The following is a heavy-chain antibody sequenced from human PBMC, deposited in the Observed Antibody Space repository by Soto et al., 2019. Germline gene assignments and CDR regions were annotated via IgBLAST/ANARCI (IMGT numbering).Heavy chain of an antibody. CDR1: GYTFTSYD. J-gene: IGHJ6*02. Sequence: ASVKVSCKASGYTFTSYDINWVRQATGQVFEWLGWMNLNIVNKDYAQMFQGRVTLTRNTSLSTAYMELSSLRSEDTAVYYWARDQANYGMDVWGQGTTVTVSS. CDR3: ARDQANYGMDV. CDR2: MNLNIVNK. V-gene: IGHV1-8*01.